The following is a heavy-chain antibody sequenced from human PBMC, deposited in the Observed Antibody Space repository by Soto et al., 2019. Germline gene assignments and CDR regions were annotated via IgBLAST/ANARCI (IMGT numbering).Heavy chain of an antibody. Sequence: GESLKISCQGSGYSFTSYWIAWVRQMPEKGLELMGIIYPDDSDTRYSPSFQGQVTISADKSISTAYLQWSSLKASDTAMYYCARPFYTSGWYDYWGQGTLVTVSS. V-gene: IGHV5-51*01. D-gene: IGHD6-19*01. CDR1: GYSFTSYW. CDR3: ARPFYTSGWYDY. J-gene: IGHJ4*02. CDR2: IYPDDSDT.